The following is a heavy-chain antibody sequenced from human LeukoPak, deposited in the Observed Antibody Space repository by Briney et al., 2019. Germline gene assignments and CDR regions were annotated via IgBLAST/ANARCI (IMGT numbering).Heavy chain of an antibody. CDR1: GITFSDYT. D-gene: IGHD5-24*01. J-gene: IGHJ4*02. CDR2: IGSSGRTI. V-gene: IGHV3-11*04. Sequence: PGGSLRLSCAASGITFSDYTMSWIRQAPGKGLEWISYIGSSGRTIYYADSVKGRFTISRDNAKNSPYLQMNSLRAEDTAVYYCARGDAEMATIAGDYWGQGTLVTVSS. CDR3: ARGDAEMATIAGDY.